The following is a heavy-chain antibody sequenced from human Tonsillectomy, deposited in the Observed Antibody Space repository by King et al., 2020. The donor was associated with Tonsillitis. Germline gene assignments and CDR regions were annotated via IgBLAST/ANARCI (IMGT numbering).Heavy chain of an antibody. Sequence: VQLVESGGGLVQPGRSLRLSCAASGFTFDDYAMHWVRQAPGKGLEWVSGISWNSGSIGYADSVKGRFTISRDNAKNSLYLQMNSLRAEDTALYYCAKDKEAIAVAGRGFDYWGQGTLVTVSS. CDR3: AKDKEAIAVAGRGFDY. D-gene: IGHD6-19*01. V-gene: IGHV3-9*01. CDR2: ISWNSGSI. CDR1: GFTFDDYA. J-gene: IGHJ4*02.